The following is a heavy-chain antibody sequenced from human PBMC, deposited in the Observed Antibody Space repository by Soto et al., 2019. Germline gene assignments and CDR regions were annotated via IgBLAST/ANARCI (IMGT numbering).Heavy chain of an antibody. Sequence: QVQLVQSGAEVKKPGDSVKVSCKASGYTFTNYGISWVRQAPGQGLEWMGWISAYNGNTNYAQKLQGRVTMTTDTSTSTAYMELRSLRSDGTPVYYCARSSSSWYGGYYYGMDVWGQGTTVTVSS. D-gene: IGHD6-13*01. J-gene: IGHJ6*02. CDR2: ISAYNGNT. V-gene: IGHV1-18*04. CDR1: GYTFTNYG. CDR3: ARSSSSWYGGYYYGMDV.